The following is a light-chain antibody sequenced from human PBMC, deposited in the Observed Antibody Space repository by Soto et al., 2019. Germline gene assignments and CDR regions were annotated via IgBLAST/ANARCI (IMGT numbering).Light chain of an antibody. Sequence: QSVLTQPPSASGSPGQSVTISCTGTSSDVGAYNYVSWYQQHPGKAPKLMIYEVTQRPSGVPDRFSGSKSSNTAPLTVSGLQAEDEADYNCSSYAGSSILVFGGGTKRTVL. CDR2: EVT. CDR3: SSYAGSSILV. V-gene: IGLV2-8*01. J-gene: IGLJ2*01. CDR1: SSDVGAYNY.